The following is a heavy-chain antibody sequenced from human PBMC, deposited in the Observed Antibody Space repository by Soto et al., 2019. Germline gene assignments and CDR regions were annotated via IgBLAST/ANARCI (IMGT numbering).Heavy chain of an antibody. CDR3: AGEGPIVVVVAAFDY. CDR1: GGSISSSSYY. V-gene: IGHV4-39*01. J-gene: IGHJ4*02. D-gene: IGHD2-15*01. Sequence: QLQLQESGPGLVKPSETLSLTCTVSGGSISSSSYYWGWIRQPPGKGLEWIGSIYYSGSTYYNPSLKSRVTISVDTSKNQFSLKLRSVTAADTAVYYCAGEGPIVVVVAAFDYWGQGTLVTVSS. CDR2: IYYSGST.